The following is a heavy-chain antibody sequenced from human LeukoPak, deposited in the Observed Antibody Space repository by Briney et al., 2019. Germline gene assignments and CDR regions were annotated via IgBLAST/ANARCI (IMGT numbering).Heavy chain of an antibody. CDR1: GYTFTYYG. J-gene: IGHJ4*02. CDR3: ARDKSPIRSRSGSESSPLDN. CDR2: ISGYNGNT. D-gene: IGHD6-19*01. Sequence: ASVKVSCKTSGYTFTYYGINWVRQAPGQGLEWMGWISGYNGNTKYAQKFQGRVTMTTDTFTNTAYMELRSLRSDDTAVYYCARDKSPIRSRSGSESSPLDNWGQGTLVFVSS. V-gene: IGHV1-18*04.